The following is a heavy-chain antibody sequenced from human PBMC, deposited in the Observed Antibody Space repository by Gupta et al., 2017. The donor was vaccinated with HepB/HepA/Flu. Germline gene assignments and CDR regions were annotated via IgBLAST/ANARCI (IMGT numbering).Heavy chain of an antibody. V-gene: IGHV4-59*08. Sequence: QVQLQESGPGLVKPSETLSLTCTVSGGSISRYYWSWIRQPPGKGLEWIGYIYYSGSTNYNPSLKSRVTISVDTPKNQFSLKLSSVTAADTAVYYCARRGDGYPYYFDYWGQGTLVTVSS. CDR2: IYYSGST. D-gene: IGHD5-24*01. J-gene: IGHJ4*02. CDR1: GGSISRYY. CDR3: ARRGDGYPYYFDY.